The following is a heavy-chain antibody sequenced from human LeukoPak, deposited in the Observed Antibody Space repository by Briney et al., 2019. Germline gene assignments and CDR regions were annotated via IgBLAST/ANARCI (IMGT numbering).Heavy chain of an antibody. CDR3: ARASSGWNYFDY. V-gene: IGHV3-33*01. Sequence: GGSLRLSCAASGFTFSSYGMHWVRQAPGKGLEWVAVIWYDGSNKYYADSVKGRFTISRDNSKNTLYLQMNSLRVEDTAVYYCARASSGWNYFDYWGQGTLVTVSS. J-gene: IGHJ4*02. CDR2: IWYDGSNK. D-gene: IGHD6-19*01. CDR1: GFTFSSYG.